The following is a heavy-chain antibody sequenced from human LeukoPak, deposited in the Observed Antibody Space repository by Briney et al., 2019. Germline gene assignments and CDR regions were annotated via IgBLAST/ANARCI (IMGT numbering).Heavy chain of an antibody. V-gene: IGHV4-59*01. CDR2: IYYSGST. CDR3: ARAIVGTVTTTFDY. J-gene: IGHJ4*02. Sequence: SETLSLTCTVPGGSISSYYWSWIRQPPGKGLEWIGYIYYSGSTNYNPSLKSRVTISVDTSKNQFSLKLSSVTAADTAVYYCARAIVGTVTTTFDYWGQGTLVTVSS. D-gene: IGHD4-11*01. CDR1: GGSISSYY.